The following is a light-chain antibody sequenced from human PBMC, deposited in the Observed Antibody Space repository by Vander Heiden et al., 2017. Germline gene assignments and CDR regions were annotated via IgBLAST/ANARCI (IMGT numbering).Light chain of an antibody. CDR1: QGISSY. Sequence: DIQMTPSPSSLSASVGDRVTITCRASQGISSYLTWYQQKPGKAPKLLIYAASSLQSGVPSRFSGSGSGTDFTLTISSLQPEDFATYYCQQSYSTPWTFGQGTKVEIK. CDR3: QQSYSTPWT. V-gene: IGKV1-39*01. CDR2: AAS. J-gene: IGKJ1*01.